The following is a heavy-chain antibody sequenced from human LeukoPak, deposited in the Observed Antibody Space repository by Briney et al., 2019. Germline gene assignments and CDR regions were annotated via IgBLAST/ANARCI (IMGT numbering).Heavy chain of an antibody. CDR1: GGSISSRSHY. J-gene: IGHJ3*02. V-gene: IGHV4-39*01. D-gene: IGHD1-1*01. CDR3: ARWVTSTTTGAFDM. Sequence: PSETLSLTCTVSGGSISSRSHYWGWIRQPPGKGPEWIGTMYYSGATYTYHNPSVKSRVTISVDTSESQFSLRLSSVTAADTAVYYCARWVTSTTTGAFDMWGQGTMVTVSS. CDR2: MYYSGATYT.